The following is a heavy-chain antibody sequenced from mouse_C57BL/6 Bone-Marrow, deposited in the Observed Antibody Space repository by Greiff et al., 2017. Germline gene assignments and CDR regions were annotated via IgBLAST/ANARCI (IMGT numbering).Heavy chain of an antibody. Sequence: VQLKESGPGLVQPSQSLSITCTVSGFSLTSYGVHWVRQSPGKGLEWLGVIWRGGSTDYNAAFMSRLSLTKDNSKSQVFFKMNSLQDDDTAIYYCAKGGYSNYVWFAYWGQGTLVTVSA. CDR3: AKGGYSNYVWFAY. CDR1: GFSLTSYG. V-gene: IGHV2-5*01. D-gene: IGHD2-5*01. J-gene: IGHJ3*01. CDR2: IWRGGST.